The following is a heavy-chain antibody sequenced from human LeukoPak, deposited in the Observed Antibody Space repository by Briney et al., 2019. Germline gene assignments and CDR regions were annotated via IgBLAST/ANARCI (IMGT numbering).Heavy chain of an antibody. V-gene: IGHV1-46*01. D-gene: IGHD3-10*01. CDR1: GYTFTSYY. CDR3: ARAKVRGVIITAPFDY. Sequence: ASVKVSCKASGYTFTSYYMHWVRQAPGQGLEWMGIINPSGGSTSYAQKFQGRVTMTRDTSTSTVYMELSSLRSEDTAVYYCARAKVRGVIITAPFDYWGQGTLVTVSS. J-gene: IGHJ4*02. CDR2: INPSGGST.